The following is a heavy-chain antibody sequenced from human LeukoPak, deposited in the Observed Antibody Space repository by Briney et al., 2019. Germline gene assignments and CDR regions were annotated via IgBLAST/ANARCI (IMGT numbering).Heavy chain of an antibody. CDR3: AKGIRSGSQFPSDY. Sequence: GGSLRLSCAASGFTFNSYAMSWVRQTPGKGLEWVSVISGSGDATYYADSVKGRLTISRDNSKSTVYLQMNSLRAEDTAVYYCAKGIRSGSQFPSDYWGQGTLVTVSS. CDR1: GFTFNSYA. J-gene: IGHJ4*02. D-gene: IGHD1-26*01. V-gene: IGHV3-23*01. CDR2: ISGSGDAT.